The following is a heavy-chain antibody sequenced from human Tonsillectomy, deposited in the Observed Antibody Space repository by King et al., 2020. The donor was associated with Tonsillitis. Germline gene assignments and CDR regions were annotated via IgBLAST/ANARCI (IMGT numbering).Heavy chain of an antibody. CDR2: IRYDGTNK. J-gene: IGHJ5*02. D-gene: IGHD3-10*01. CDR1: GFTFSSYG. Sequence: QVQLVESGGGVVQPGGSLRLSCAASGFTFSSYGMHWVRQAPGKGLEWVAFIRYDGTNKYYADSVKGRFTISRDNSKNTLYLQMNSLRAEDTAVYYCAKGVGFVQLSPASWGGNWFDPWGQGTLVTVSS. CDR3: AKGVGFVQLSPASWGGNWFDP. V-gene: IGHV3-30*02.